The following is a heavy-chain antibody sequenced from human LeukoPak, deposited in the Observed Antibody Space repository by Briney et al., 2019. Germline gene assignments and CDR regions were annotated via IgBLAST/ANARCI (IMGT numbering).Heavy chain of an antibody. V-gene: IGHV4-59*01. Sequence: SETLSLTCTVSGGSISSYYWSWIRQPPGKGLEWIGYIYYSGSTNYNPSLKSRVTISVDTSKNQFSLKLSSVTAADTAVYYCARAATVVGGDDAFDIWGQGTMVTVSS. D-gene: IGHD2-2*01. CDR1: GGSISSYY. CDR2: IYYSGST. CDR3: ARAATVVGGDDAFDI. J-gene: IGHJ3*02.